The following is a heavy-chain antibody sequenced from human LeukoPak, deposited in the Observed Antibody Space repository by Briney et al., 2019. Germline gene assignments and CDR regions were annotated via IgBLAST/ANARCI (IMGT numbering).Heavy chain of an antibody. D-gene: IGHD3-22*01. CDR3: AKSLVNYYDSSGYYPLDY. V-gene: IGHV3-11*01. CDR2: ISSSGSTI. CDR1: GFTFSDYY. J-gene: IGHJ4*02. Sequence: GGSLRLSCAASGFTFSDYYMSWIRQAPGKGLEWVSYISSSGSTIYYADSVKGRFTISRDNSKNTLYLQMNSLRAEDTAVYYCAKSLVNYYDSSGYYPLDYWGQGTLVTVSS.